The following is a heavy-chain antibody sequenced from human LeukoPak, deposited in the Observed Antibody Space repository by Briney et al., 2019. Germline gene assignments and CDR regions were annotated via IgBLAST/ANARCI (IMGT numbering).Heavy chain of an antibody. V-gene: IGHV3-21*01. CDR1: GFTFSSYS. J-gene: IGHJ4*02. D-gene: IGHD6-19*01. CDR3: ARDLSIAVAAFDY. CDR2: ISSSSSYI. Sequence: GGSLRLSCAASGFTFSSYSMNWVRQAPGKGLEWVSSISSSSSYIYYADSVKGRFTISRDNAKSSLYLQMNSLRAEDTAVYYCARDLSIAVAAFDYWGQGTLVTVSS.